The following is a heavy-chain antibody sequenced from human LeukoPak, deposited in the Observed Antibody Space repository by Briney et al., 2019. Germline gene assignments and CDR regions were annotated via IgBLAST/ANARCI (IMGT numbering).Heavy chain of an antibody. D-gene: IGHD3-16*01. J-gene: IGHJ6*03. CDR3: ARDWGAAEYYYYYMDV. V-gene: IGHV4-59*12. CDR1: GGSIRSYY. CDR2: VYYSGST. Sequence: PSETLSLTCTVSGGSIRSYYWSWIRQPPGKGLEWIGYVYYSGSTNHNPSLKSRVTKSVDTSKNQFSLKLSSVTAADTAVYYCARDWGAAEYYYYYMDVWGKGTTVTVSS.